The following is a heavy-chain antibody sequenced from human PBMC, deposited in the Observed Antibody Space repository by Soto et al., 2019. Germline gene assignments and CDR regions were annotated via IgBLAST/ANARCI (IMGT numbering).Heavy chain of an antibody. D-gene: IGHD6-13*01. CDR2: IVVGSGNT. CDR1: GFTFTSSA. CDR3: AAGRYSSSWYYYYGMDV. Sequence: SVTVSCKASGFTFTSSALQWVRQARGQRLEWIGWIVVGSGNTNYAQKFQERVTITRDMSTSTAYMELSSLRSEDTAVYYCAAGRYSSSWYYYYGMDVWGQGTTVTVSS. V-gene: IGHV1-58*01. J-gene: IGHJ6*02.